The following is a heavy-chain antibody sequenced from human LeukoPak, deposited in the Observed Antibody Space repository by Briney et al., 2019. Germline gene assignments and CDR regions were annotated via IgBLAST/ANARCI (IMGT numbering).Heavy chain of an antibody. CDR2: IYTSGGT. V-gene: IGHV4-61*02. Sequence: SETLSLTCTVSGGSISSGSHYWSWIRQPAGKGLEWIGRIYTSGGTNYNPSFKSRVTISVDMSKNQFSLKLSSVTAADAAVYFCASSTWGYDILTGYSSYFDYWGQGTLVTVSS. J-gene: IGHJ4*02. CDR1: GGSISSGSHY. CDR3: ASSTWGYDILTGYSSYFDY. D-gene: IGHD3-9*01.